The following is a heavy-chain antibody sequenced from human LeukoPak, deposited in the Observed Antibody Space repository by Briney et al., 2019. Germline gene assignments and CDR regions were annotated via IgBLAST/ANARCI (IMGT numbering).Heavy chain of an antibody. V-gene: IGHV3-7*01. J-gene: IGHJ3*02. CDR2: VKPDGTEE. D-gene: IGHD3-10*01. CDR1: GFTFSSYA. CDR3: AREIGPGTGSGDAFDI. Sequence: GGSLRLSCAASGFTFSSYAMSWVRQAPGKGLEWVANVKPDGTEEYYVDSVKGRFTISRDNAKNTLYLQMNSLRVDDTAVYYCAREIGPGTGSGDAFDIWGQGTMVTVSS.